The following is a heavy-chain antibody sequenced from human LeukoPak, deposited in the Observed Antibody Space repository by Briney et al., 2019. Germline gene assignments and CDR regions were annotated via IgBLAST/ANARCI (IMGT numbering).Heavy chain of an antibody. V-gene: IGHV3-23*01. CDR1: GFTFSSYA. CDR3: ARDGAAAGPYSSSLDY. CDR2: ISGSGGST. J-gene: IGHJ4*02. Sequence: PGGSLRLSCAASGFTFSSYAMTWVRQSPGKGLEWVSPISGSGGSTYYADSVKGRFTISRDNSKNTLYLQMNSLRAEDTAVYYCARDGAAAGPYSSSLDYWGQGTLVTVSS. D-gene: IGHD6-13*01.